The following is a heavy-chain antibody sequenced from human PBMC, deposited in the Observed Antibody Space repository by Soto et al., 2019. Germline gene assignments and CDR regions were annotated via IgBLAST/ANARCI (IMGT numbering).Heavy chain of an antibody. CDR2: INPNSGGT. CDR3: ARYCSGGSCYAGDAFDI. V-gene: IGHV1-2*04. D-gene: IGHD2-15*01. Sequence: GASVKVSCKASGYTLTSYYVNWVRQAPGHGLEWMGWINPNSGGTNYAQKFQGWVTMTRDTSISTAYMELSRLRSDDTTVYYCARYCSGGSCYAGDAFDIWGQGTMVTVSS. CDR1: GYTLTSYY. J-gene: IGHJ3*02.